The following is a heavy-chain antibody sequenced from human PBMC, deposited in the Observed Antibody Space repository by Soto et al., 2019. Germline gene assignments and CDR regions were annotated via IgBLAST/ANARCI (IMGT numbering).Heavy chain of an antibody. CDR3: ATIHISAAGSTHDY. J-gene: IGHJ4*02. CDR2: IYFTGTT. V-gene: IGHV4-39*01. Sequence: QLQLQESGPGLVKPSETLSLICTVSGGSISSRSYYWGWIRQTPGKGLDWIGSIYFTGTTYYNPSLKSRVTMSVDTFKNQFSLNLSSVTAADPAAYYCATIHISAAGSTHDYWGQGTLVTVSS. D-gene: IGHD6-13*01. CDR1: GGSISSRSYY.